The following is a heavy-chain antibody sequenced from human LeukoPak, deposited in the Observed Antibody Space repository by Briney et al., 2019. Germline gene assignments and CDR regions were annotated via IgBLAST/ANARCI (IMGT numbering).Heavy chain of an antibody. V-gene: IGHV3-30*18. CDR2: ISYDGSNK. CDR1: GFTFSSYG. D-gene: IGHD2-2*01. CDR3: AKVRPYCSSTSCPVGYFDY. Sequence: GGSLRLSCAASGFTFSSYGMHWVRQAPGKGLEWVAVISYDGSNKYYADSVKGRFTISRDNSKNTLYLQMNSLRAEDTAVYYCAKVRPYCSSTSCPVGYFDYWGQGTLVTVSS. J-gene: IGHJ4*02.